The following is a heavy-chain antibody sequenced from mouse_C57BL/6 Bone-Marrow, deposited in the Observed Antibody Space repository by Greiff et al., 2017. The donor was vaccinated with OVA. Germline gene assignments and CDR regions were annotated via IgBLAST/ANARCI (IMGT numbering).Heavy chain of an antibody. V-gene: IGHV7-1*01. Sequence: DVKLVESGGGLVQSGRSLRLSCATSGFTFSDFYMEWVRQAPGKGLEWIAASRNKANDYTTEYSASVKGRFIVSRDTSQSILYLQMNALRAEDTAIYYCARDRTGSFDYWGQGTTLTVSS. CDR3: ARDRTGSFDY. CDR1: GFTFSDFY. D-gene: IGHD4-1*01. CDR2: SRNKANDYTT. J-gene: IGHJ2*01.